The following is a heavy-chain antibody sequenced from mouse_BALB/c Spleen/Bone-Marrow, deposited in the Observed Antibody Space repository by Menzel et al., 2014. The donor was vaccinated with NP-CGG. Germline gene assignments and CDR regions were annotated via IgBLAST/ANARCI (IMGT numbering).Heavy chain of an antibody. Sequence: ESGAELMKPGASVKISCKATGYTFSNYWIDWVKQRPGHGLEWIGEILPGSGTANYNEKFKGKATFTADTSSNTAYMQLSSLTSEDSALYYCARASVVPYYFDSWGQGTTLTVSS. J-gene: IGHJ2*01. CDR3: ARASVVPYYFDS. CDR2: ILPGSGTA. D-gene: IGHD1-1*01. CDR1: GYTFSNYW. V-gene: IGHV1-9*01.